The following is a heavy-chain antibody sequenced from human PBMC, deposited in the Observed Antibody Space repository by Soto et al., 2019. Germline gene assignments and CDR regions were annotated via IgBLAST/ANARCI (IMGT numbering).Heavy chain of an antibody. CDR1: GLKFINHG. D-gene: IGHD1-1*01. CDR3: ASHIWNDPVRVY. Sequence: PGGFKRHPSAASGLKFINHGMHWISKAKRKGLEWVTDISSIASTIYNADSVKGRFTITRDNAKNSLYLQMNSLRAEDTAVYYCASHIWNDPVRVYWGQGTLDTVTS. J-gene: IGHJ4*02. CDR2: ISSIASTI. V-gene: IGHV3-48*01.